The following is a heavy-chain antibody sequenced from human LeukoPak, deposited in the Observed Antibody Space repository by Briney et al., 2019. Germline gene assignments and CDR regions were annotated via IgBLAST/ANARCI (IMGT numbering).Heavy chain of an antibody. J-gene: IGHJ6*03. Sequence: PGGSLRLSCAASGFTFSDYYMSWIRQAPGKGLEWVSYISSSGSTIYYADSVKGRFTISRDNAKNSLYLQMNSLRAEDTALYYCVAVADYYYMDVWGKGTPVTISS. CDR3: VAVADYYYMDV. CDR1: GFTFSDYY. V-gene: IGHV3-11*04. D-gene: IGHD6-19*01. CDR2: ISSSGSTI.